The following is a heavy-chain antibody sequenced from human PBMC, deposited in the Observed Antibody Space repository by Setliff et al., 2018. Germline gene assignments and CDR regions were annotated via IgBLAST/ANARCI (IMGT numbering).Heavy chain of an antibody. CDR3: AKRDYYDSSGYLLPYMDV. D-gene: IGHD3-22*01. J-gene: IGHJ6*03. CDR1: GFTFSSYA. Sequence: LRLSCAASGFTFSSYAMTWVRQAPGKGLEWVSAISGSGGSTYYADSVKGRFTISRDNSKNTLYLQMNSLRAEDTAVYYCAKRDYYDSSGYLLPYMDVWGKGTTVTVSS. V-gene: IGHV3-23*01. CDR2: ISGSGGST.